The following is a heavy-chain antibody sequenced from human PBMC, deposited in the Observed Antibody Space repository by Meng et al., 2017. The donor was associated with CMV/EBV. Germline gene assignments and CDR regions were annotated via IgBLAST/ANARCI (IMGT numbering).Heavy chain of an antibody. D-gene: IGHD3-10*01. J-gene: IGHJ4*02. V-gene: IGHV4-61*01. CDR1: GASVSSGSYY. Sequence: GSLRLSCTVSGASVSSGSYYWSWIRQPPGKGLEWIGYIYYSGSTNYNPSLKSRVIISLDTSKNQFSLKLSSVTAADTAVYYCALLYFGGFDDWGPGTLVTVSS. CDR3: ALLYFGGFDD. CDR2: IYYSGST.